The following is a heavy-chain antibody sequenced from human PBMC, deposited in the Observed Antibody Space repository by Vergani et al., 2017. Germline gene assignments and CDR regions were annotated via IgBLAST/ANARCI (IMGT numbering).Heavy chain of an antibody. CDR2: IYVSGIT. CDR1: GASINNDFYY. Sequence: QVQLQESGPGLVKPSQTLSLTCTVSGASINNDFYYWHWIRQPAGKGLEWIGRIYVSGITDYNSSLQSRVSMSVDTSKNQFSLTLTSVTAADTAVYYCARDNKQLHPRAFDLWGKGTMVTVSS. V-gene: IGHV4-61*02. J-gene: IGHJ3*01. CDR3: ARDNKQLHPRAFDL. D-gene: IGHD4-23*01.